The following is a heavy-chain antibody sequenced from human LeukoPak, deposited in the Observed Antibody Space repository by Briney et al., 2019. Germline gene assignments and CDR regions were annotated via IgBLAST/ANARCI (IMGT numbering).Heavy chain of an antibody. CDR3: AKDTYYDILTGYQRAYYFDY. V-gene: IGHV3-23*01. Sequence: GGSLRLSCAASGFTFSSYAMSCVRQAPGKGLEWVSAISGSGGSTYYADSVKGRFTISRDNSKNTLYLQMNSLRAEDTAVYYCAKDTYYDILTGYQRAYYFDYWGQGTLVTVSS. D-gene: IGHD3-9*01. J-gene: IGHJ4*02. CDR1: GFTFSSYA. CDR2: ISGSGGST.